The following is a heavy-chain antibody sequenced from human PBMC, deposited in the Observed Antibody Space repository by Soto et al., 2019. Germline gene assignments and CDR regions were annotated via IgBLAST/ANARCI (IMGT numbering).Heavy chain of an antibody. CDR2: IKSKTDGGTT. Sequence: EVQLVESGGGLVKPGGSLRLSCEASGFTFSNAWMSWVRQAPGKGLEWVGRIKSKTDGGTTDYAAPVKGRFTISRDDSKNTLYLQMNSLKTEDTAVYYCKVFIPLLWCGDTPGFDPWGQGTLVTVSS. CDR3: KVFIPLLWCGDTPGFDP. D-gene: IGHD3-10*01. CDR1: GFTFSNAW. V-gene: IGHV3-15*01. J-gene: IGHJ5*02.